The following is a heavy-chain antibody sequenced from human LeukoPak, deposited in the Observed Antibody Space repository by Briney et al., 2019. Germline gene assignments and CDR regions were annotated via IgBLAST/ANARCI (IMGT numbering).Heavy chain of an antibody. J-gene: IGHJ6*03. V-gene: IGHV3-30*03. CDR1: GFSFSDYN. D-gene: IGHD4-11*01. CDR2: ISYNGINE. CDR3: ARRGVYYSNYRFSDLYYMDV. Sequence: GGSLRLSCAASGFSFSDYNMHWVRQAPGKGLEWMAVISYNGINEYYADSVKGRFTISRDNSKSTLLLQMNSLRAEDTAVYYCARRGVYYSNYRFSDLYYMDVWGKGTTVTVSS.